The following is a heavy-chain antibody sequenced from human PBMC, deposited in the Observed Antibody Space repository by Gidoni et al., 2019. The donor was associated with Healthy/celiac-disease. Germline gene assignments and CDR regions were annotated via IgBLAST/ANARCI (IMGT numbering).Heavy chain of an antibody. D-gene: IGHD3-16*02. CDR2: IYYSGST. CDR3: ARLVWGSYRYIDY. CDR1: GGSISSSSYY. Sequence: QLQLQESGPGLVKPSETLSLTCTVSGGSISSSSYYWGWIRQPPGKGLEWIGSIYYSGSTYYNPSLKSRVTISVDTSKNQFSLKLSSVTAADTAVYYCARLVWGSYRYIDYWGQGTLVTVSS. J-gene: IGHJ4*02. V-gene: IGHV4-39*01.